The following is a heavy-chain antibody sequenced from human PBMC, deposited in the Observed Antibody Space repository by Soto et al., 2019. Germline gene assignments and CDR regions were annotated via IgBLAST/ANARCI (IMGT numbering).Heavy chain of an antibody. CDR1: GFTFSSYS. CDR3: ARDQTYYDFWSGPPPVDGAAFDI. J-gene: IGHJ3*02. Sequence: EVQLVESGGGLVQPGGSLRLSCAASGFTFSSYSMNWVRQAPGKGLEWVSYISSSSSTIYYADSVKGRFTISRDNAKNSLYLQMNSLRDEDTAVYYCARDQTYYDFWSGPPPVDGAAFDIWGQGTMVTVSS. V-gene: IGHV3-48*02. D-gene: IGHD3-3*01. CDR2: ISSSSSTI.